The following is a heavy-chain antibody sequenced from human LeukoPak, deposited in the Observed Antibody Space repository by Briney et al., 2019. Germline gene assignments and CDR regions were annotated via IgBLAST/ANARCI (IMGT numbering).Heavy chain of an antibody. V-gene: IGHV4-34*01. D-gene: IGHD3/OR15-3a*01. CDR1: GFTFSSYS. CDR3: ARERKSDLALDN. CDR2: INHSGDT. J-gene: IGHJ4*02. Sequence: PGGSLRLSCAASGFTFSSYSMNWVRQPPGKGLEWIGEINHSGDTNFNPSLKSRVTISLDTSKNQLSLKLNSVTAADTAVYYCARERKSDLALDNWGQGTLVTVDS.